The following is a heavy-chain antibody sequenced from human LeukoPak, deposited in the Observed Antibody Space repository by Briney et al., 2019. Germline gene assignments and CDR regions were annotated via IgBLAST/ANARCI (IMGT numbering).Heavy chain of an antibody. CDR2: ISAYNGNT. V-gene: IGHV1-18*01. CDR3: ARVGMRIAARPVDY. D-gene: IGHD6-6*01. Sequence: ASVKASCKASGYTFTSYGISWVRQAPGQGLEWMGWISAYNGNTNYAQKLKGRVTMTTDTSTSTAYMELRSLRSDDTAVYYCARVGMRIAARPVDYWGQGTLVTVSS. J-gene: IGHJ4*02. CDR1: GYTFTSYG.